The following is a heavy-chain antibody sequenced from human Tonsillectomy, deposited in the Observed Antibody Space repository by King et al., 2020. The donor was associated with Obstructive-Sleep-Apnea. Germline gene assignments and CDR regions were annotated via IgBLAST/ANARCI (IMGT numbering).Heavy chain of an antibody. CDR3: AKDRTSVLLWFGELPIDY. V-gene: IGHV3-30*18. CDR2: ISYDGSNK. Sequence: VQLVESGGGVVQPGRSLRLSCAASGFTFSSYGMHWVRQAPGKGLEWVAVISYDGSNKYYADSVKGRFTISRDNSKNTLYLQMNSLRAEDTAVYYCAKDRTSVLLWFGELPIDYWGQGTLVTVSS. CDR1: GFTFSSYG. J-gene: IGHJ4*02. D-gene: IGHD3-10*01.